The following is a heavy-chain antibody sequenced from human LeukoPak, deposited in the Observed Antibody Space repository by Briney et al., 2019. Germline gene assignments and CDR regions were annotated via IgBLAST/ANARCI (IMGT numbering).Heavy chain of an antibody. J-gene: IGHJ6*03. CDR1: GFTFSKYW. Sequence: GGSLRLSCAASGFTFSKYWMSWVRQAPGKGLEWVAIVNQGGTQKYYVDSVKGRFTISRDNAENSLYLQMNSLRAEDTAVYYCAREHYFYYMDGWGKGTTVTVSS. V-gene: IGHV3-7*01. CDR3: AREHYFYYMDG. CDR2: VNQGGTQK.